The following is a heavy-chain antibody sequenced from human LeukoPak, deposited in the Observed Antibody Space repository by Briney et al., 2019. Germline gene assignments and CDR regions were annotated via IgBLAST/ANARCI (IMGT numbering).Heavy chain of an antibody. V-gene: IGHV4-59*01. J-gene: IGHJ4*02. CDR3: ARDSDSVHSPFNY. CDR1: GGSISSYY. CDR2: IYYSGST. Sequence: SETLSLTCTVSGGSISSYYRSWIRQPPGKGLEWVGYIYYSGSTNYNPSLQSRVTISVDTSKNQFSLKLSSVTAADTAVYYCARDSDSVHSPFNYWGQGTVVSVPS. D-gene: IGHD5/OR15-5a*01.